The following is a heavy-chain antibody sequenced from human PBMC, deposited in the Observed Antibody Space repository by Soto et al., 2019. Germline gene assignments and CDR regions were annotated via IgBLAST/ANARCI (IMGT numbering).Heavy chain of an antibody. V-gene: IGHV4-59*01. CDR1: GGSISSYY. CDR2: IYYRGSS. J-gene: IGHJ4*02. Sequence: QVQLQESGPGLVKPSETLSLTCTVSGGSISSYYWSWIRQPPGKGLEWIGDIYYRGSSNNNPSLKSRVTISVDTSKNQFSLKLRSVTAADTAVYYCAREAAAGTFDYWGQGTLVTVSS. CDR3: AREAAAGTFDY. D-gene: IGHD6-13*01.